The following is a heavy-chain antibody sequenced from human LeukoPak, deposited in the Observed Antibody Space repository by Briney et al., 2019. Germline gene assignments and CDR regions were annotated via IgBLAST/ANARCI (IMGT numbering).Heavy chain of an antibody. J-gene: IGHJ4*02. D-gene: IGHD3-10*01. Sequence: PGRSLRLSCAASGFTFSSYGMHWVRQAPGKGLEWVAVISYDGSNKYYADSVKGRFTISRDNSKDTLYLQMNSLRAEDTAVYYCAKDSAVGFGELLFYFDYWGQGTLVTVSS. CDR3: AKDSAVGFGELLFYFDY. CDR1: GFTFSSYG. CDR2: ISYDGSNK. V-gene: IGHV3-30*18.